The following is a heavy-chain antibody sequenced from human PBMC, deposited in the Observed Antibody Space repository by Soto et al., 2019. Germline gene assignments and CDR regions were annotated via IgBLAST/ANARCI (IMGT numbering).Heavy chain of an antibody. V-gene: IGHV3-33*01. Sequence: QVQLVEAGGGVVQPGRSLRLSCAASGFTFSSYGMHWVRQAPGKGLEWVAVIWYDGSNKYYADSVKGRFTISRDNSKNTLYRQRNSLGAEDTAVYYWARDFTRVRTVWGQGTTVTVSS. D-gene: IGHD3-10*01. J-gene: IGHJ6*02. CDR3: ARDFTRVRTV. CDR1: GFTFSSYG. CDR2: IWYDGSNK.